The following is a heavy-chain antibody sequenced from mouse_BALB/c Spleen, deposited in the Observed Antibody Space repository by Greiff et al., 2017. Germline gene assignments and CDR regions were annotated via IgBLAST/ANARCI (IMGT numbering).Heavy chain of an antibody. CDR1: GFSLTSYG. V-gene: IGHV2-2*01. J-gene: IGHJ4*01. D-gene: IGHD1-1*01. Sequence: QVQLQQSGPGLVQPSQSLSITCTVSGFSLTSYGVHWVRQSPGKGLEWLGVIWSGGSTYYNAAFISRLSISKDNSKSQVFLKMNSLQTDDTAMYYCARDVYYTAMDYWGQGTSVTVSS. CDR2: IWSGGST. CDR3: ARDVYYTAMDY.